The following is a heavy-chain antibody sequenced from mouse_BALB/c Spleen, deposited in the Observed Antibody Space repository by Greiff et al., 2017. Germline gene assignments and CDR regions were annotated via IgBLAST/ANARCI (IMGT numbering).Heavy chain of an antibody. Sequence: EVQLVESGGGLVQPGGSLKLSCAASGFTFSSYGMSWVRQTPDKRLELVATINSNGGSTYYPDSVKGRFTISRDNAKNTLYLQMSSLKSEDTAMYYCARDGYYGSAYWGQGTLVTVSA. CDR2: INSNGGST. CDR1: GFTFSSYG. CDR3: ARDGYYGSAY. D-gene: IGHD1-2*01. V-gene: IGHV5-6-3*01. J-gene: IGHJ3*01.